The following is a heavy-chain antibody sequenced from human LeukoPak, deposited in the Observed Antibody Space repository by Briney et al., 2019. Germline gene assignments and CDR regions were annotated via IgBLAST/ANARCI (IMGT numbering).Heavy chain of an antibody. Sequence: QPGGSLRLSCAASGFTFSSYGMHWVRQAPGKGLEWVAFIRYDGSNKYYADSVKGRFTISRDDSKNTLYLQMNSLRAEDTAVYYCAKDLWLHTSGPDSWGQGTLVTVSS. D-gene: IGHD2-21*01. V-gene: IGHV3-30*02. CDR3: AKDLWLHTSGPDS. J-gene: IGHJ4*02. CDR2: IRYDGSNK. CDR1: GFTFSSYG.